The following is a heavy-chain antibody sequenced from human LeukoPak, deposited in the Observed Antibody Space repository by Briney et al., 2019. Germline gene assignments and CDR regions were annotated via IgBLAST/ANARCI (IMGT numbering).Heavy chain of an antibody. CDR3: ARLPPRDPGYYFDY. CDR2: IYYSGST. J-gene: IGHJ4*02. V-gene: IGHV4-39*01. CDR1: GGSISSSSYY. Sequence: PSETLSLTCTVSGGSISSSSYYWGWIRQPPGKGLEWIGSIYYSGSTYYNPSLKSRVTISVDTSKNQFSLKLSSVTAADTAVYYCARLPPRDPGYYFDYWGQGTLVTVSS.